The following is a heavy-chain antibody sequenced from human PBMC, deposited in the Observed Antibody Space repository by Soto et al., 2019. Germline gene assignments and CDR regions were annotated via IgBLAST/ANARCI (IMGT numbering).Heavy chain of an antibody. CDR1: GGSVSSSNYY. CDR2: IYYSGRT. J-gene: IGHJ4*02. CDR3: ARLEGLATISYYFDY. D-gene: IGHD3-9*01. Sequence: QLQLQESGPGLVKPSETLSLTCTVSGGSVSSSNYYWGWIRQSPGKGLEWIGSIYYSGRTYYNPSLESRVTISVDKAKNQFSLKVISVTAADTAVYYCARLEGLATISYYFDYWGQGTLVTVSS. V-gene: IGHV4-39*01.